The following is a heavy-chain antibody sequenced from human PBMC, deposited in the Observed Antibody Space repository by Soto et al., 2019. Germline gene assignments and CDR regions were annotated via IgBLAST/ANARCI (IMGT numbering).Heavy chain of an antibody. CDR2: IYYTGHT. D-gene: IGHD6-6*01. CDR1: GGYISSGGNY. V-gene: IGHV4-31*03. Sequence: SETLSLTCSVSGGYISSGGNYWSWIRQHPGKGLEWIGFIYYTGHTKYNAALKSRASISGDMSENQFYLTLTSVTAADTALYYSASEAINASFCDPWG. CDR3: ASEAINASFCDP. J-gene: IGHJ5*02.